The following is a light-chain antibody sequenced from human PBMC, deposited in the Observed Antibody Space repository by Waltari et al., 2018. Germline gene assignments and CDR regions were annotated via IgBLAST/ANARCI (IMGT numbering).Light chain of an antibody. CDR1: KLSSQY. J-gene: IGLJ2*01. CDR3: QSAHPNTGVV. CDR2: KDT. V-gene: IGLV3-25*03. Sequence: SSELTQPPSVSVSPGQTARIPCCGDKLSSQYVYWYQQKPGQTPKILIRKDTERPSGVPERFSGSTSGTTVTLTITGVQPEDEADYYCQSAHPNTGVVFGGGTKLTVL.